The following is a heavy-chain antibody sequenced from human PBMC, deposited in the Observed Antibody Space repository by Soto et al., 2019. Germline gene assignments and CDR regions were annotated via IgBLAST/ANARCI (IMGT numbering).Heavy chain of an antibody. J-gene: IGHJ4*02. CDR1: GFGFNTFA. CDR3: ARPQTGGEGTNFANYLDS. V-gene: IGHV3-30*04. Sequence: LVESGGGVVQPGTSLRLSCAASGFGFNTFAMHWVRQAPGKGLEWVAVVSSDGTSKYTADSVKGRFTISRDNSKNTLYLKMTNLRPDDTAAYYCARPQTGGEGTNFANYLDSWGQGTLVSVSS. CDR2: VSSDGTSK. D-gene: IGHD7-27*01.